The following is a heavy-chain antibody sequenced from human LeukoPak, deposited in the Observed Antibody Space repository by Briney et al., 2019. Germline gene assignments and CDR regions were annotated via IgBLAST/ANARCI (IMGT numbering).Heavy chain of an antibody. V-gene: IGHV4-39*07. CDR1: GGSISSSSYY. CDR3: ARDVSAPTRRFDP. D-gene: IGHD1-1*01. Sequence: SETLSLPCTVSGGSISSSSYYWGWIRQPPGKGLEWIGSIYYSGSTYYNPSLKSRATISVDTSKNQFSLKLSSVTAADTAVYYCARDVSAPTRRFDPWGQGTLVTVSS. J-gene: IGHJ5*02. CDR2: IYYSGST.